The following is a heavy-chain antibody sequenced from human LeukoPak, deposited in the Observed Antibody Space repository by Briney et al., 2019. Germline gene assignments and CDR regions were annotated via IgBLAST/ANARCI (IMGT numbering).Heavy chain of an antibody. CDR1: GFTFSSYS. Sequence: GGSLRLSCAASGFTFSSYSMNWVRQAPGKGLEWVSVISYSGDTTYYADSVKGRFTFSRDNSRNTPYLQMNNLRVEDTAIYYCAKTAAAAGPTRHVDFWGQGSLVTVSS. D-gene: IGHD6-13*01. V-gene: IGHV3-23*01. CDR2: ISYSGDTT. J-gene: IGHJ4*02. CDR3: AKTAAAAGPTRHVDF.